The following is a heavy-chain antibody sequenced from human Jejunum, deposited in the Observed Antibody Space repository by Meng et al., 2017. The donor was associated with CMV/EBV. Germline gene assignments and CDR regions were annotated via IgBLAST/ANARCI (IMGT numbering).Heavy chain of an antibody. CDR1: GDYVSSRGHY. Sequence: CTVSGDYVSSRGHYWSWIRQPAGRGLEWIGYADYSGANYNSSLESRVTISVDISKNQISLTMRSVTAADTAVYFCARDSLSGGSNFWGPGTLVTVSS. CDR2: ADYSGA. CDR3: ARDSLSGGSNF. D-gene: IGHD2-15*01. V-gene: IGHV4-61*08. J-gene: IGHJ4*02.